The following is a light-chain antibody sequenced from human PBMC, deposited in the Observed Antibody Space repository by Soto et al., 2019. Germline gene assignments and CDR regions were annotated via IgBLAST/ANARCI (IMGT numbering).Light chain of an antibody. CDR1: QSVSSN. V-gene: IGKV3-15*01. CDR2: GAS. Sequence: EIVMTQSPVTLSVSPGERATLSCRASQSVSSNLAWYQQKPGQAPRLLIYGASTRATVIPARFSASGSGTEFTLTISSLQSEDFAVYYCQQYKNWPPLTFGGGTKVEIK. CDR3: QQYKNWPPLT. J-gene: IGKJ4*01.